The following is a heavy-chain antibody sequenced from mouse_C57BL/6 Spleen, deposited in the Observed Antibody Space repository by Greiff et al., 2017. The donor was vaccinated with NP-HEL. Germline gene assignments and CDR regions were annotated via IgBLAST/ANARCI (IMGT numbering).Heavy chain of an antibody. Sequence: ESGPGLVKPSQSLSLTCSVTGYSITSGYYWNWIRQFPGNKLEWMGYISYDGSNNYNPSLKNRISITRDTSKNQFVLKLNSVTTEDTATYYCARANYDGSSRYAMDYWGQGTSVTVSS. CDR1: GYSITSGYY. J-gene: IGHJ4*01. CDR3: ARANYDGSSRYAMDY. V-gene: IGHV3-6*01. CDR2: ISYDGSN. D-gene: IGHD1-1*01.